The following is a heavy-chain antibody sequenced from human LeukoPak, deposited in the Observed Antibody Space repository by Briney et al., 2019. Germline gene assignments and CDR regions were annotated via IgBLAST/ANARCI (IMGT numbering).Heavy chain of an antibody. Sequence: PSETLSLTCTVSGASISSSYWTWIRQPPGKGLEWIGYIYYSGSTNYNPSLKSRVTISVDTSKSQFSLKVSSVTAADTAVYYCAKRALPRGDGYNSLYFDYWGQGTLVTVSS. CDR3: AKRALPRGDGYNSLYFDY. J-gene: IGHJ4*02. CDR2: IYYSGST. V-gene: IGHV4-59*01. D-gene: IGHD5-24*01. CDR1: GASISSSY.